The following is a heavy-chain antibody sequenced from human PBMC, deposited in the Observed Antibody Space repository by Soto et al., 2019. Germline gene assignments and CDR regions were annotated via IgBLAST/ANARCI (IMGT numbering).Heavy chain of an antibody. CDR3: ANHPRQEAAGGSPSARVNYGCGDV. CDR2: FSGSGEST. J-gene: IGHJ6*04. Sequence: EVQLLESGGGLVQPGGSLRLSCAASGFTFSNFAMSWVRQAPGKGLEWVSGFSGSGESTYYADSVQGRFTISRDKTRDTRNLQMNSLRADDTAVYYWANHPRQEAAGGSPSARVNYGCGDVGGKGTTVTVTP. CDR1: GFTFSNFA. V-gene: IGHV3-23*01. D-gene: IGHD6-13*01.